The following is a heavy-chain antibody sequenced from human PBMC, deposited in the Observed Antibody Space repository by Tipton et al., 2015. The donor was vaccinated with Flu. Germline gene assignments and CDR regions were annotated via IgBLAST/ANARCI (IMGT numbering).Heavy chain of an antibody. V-gene: IGHV1-46*01. CDR1: GYSFTNYY. J-gene: IGHJ5*02. CDR2: INPSGGST. D-gene: IGHD6-13*01. Sequence: QVQLVQSGAELKKPGASVKVSCRASGYSFTNYYVHWIRQAPGQGLEWMGVINPSGGSTFYGKIFQGRVTMTRDTSTSTVYMELSSLRSDDTAVYYCAKERRTAEAGTTSVGWFDPWGQGTLVTVSS. CDR3: AKERRTAEAGTTSVGWFDP.